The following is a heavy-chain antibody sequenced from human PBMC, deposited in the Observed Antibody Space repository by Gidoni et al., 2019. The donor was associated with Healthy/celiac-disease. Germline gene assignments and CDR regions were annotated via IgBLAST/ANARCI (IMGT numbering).Heavy chain of an antibody. CDR3: ARHPKVQHPREGAPWYNWFDP. D-gene: IGHD1-1*01. V-gene: IGHV4-39*01. Sequence: QLQLQESGPGLVKPSETLSLTCTVSGGSISSSSYYWGWIRQPPGKGLEWIGSIYYSGSTYYNPSLKSRVTISVDTSKNQFSLKLSSVTAADTAVYYCARHPKVQHPREGAPWYNWFDPWGQGTLVTVSS. CDR2: IYYSGST. J-gene: IGHJ5*02. CDR1: GGSISSSSYY.